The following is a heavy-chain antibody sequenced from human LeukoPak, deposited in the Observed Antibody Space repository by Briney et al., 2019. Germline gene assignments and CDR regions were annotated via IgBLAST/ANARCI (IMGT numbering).Heavy chain of an antibody. J-gene: IGHJ6*03. Sequence: GGSLSLSCAVSGFTFSSYSMNWVRQAPGKGLEWVSYISSSSSTIYYADSVKGRFTISRDNAKNSLYLQMNSLRAEDTAVYYCARSLSELGNYYYYMDVWGKGTTVTVSS. D-gene: IGHD1-26*01. V-gene: IGHV3-48*04. CDR1: GFTFSSYS. CDR2: ISSSSSTI. CDR3: ARSLSELGNYYYYMDV.